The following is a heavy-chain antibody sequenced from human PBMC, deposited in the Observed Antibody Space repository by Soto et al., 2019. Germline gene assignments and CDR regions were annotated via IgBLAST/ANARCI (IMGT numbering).Heavy chain of an antibody. J-gene: IGHJ6*02. D-gene: IGHD3-9*01. CDR2: INPSGGST. Sequence: GASVKVSCKASGYTFTSYYMHWVRQAPGQGLEWMGIINPSGGSTSYAQKFQGRVTITRDTSTSTVYMELSSLRSEDTAVYYCARDGPVLSNYDILTGYYTRRYYYGMDVWGQGTTVTVSS. V-gene: IGHV1-46*01. CDR1: GYTFTSYY. CDR3: ARDGPVLSNYDILTGYYTRRYYYGMDV.